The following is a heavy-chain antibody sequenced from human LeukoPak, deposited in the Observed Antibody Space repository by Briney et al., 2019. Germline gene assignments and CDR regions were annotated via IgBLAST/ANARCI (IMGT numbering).Heavy chain of an antibody. CDR1: GYTLTELS. D-gene: IGHD3-10*01. CDR3: AAIPSPGSYLDY. Sequence: ASVKVSCKVSGYTLTELSMHWVRQAPGNGLERMGGFDPEDGETIYAQKFQGRVTMTEDTSTDTAYMELSSLRSEDTAVYYCAAIPSPGSYLDYWGQGTLVTVSS. CDR2: FDPEDGET. J-gene: IGHJ4*02. V-gene: IGHV1-24*01.